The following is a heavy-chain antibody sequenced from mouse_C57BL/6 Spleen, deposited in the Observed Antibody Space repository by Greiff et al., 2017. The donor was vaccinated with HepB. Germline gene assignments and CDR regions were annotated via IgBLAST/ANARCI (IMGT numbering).Heavy chain of an antibody. Sequence: QVQLQQSGPELVKPGASVKISCKASGYAFSSSWMNWVKQRPGKGLEWIGRIYPGDGDTNYNGKFKGKATLTADKSSNTAYMQLSSLTSEDSAVYFCASELTFDDWGQGTTVTVSS. D-gene: IGHD4-1*01. CDR1: GYAFSSSW. CDR3: ASELTFDD. J-gene: IGHJ2*01. CDR2: IYPGDGDT. V-gene: IGHV1-82*01.